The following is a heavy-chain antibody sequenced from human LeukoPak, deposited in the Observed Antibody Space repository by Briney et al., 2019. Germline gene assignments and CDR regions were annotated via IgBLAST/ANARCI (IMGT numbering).Heavy chain of an antibody. CDR3: ARQTIYDFWSGSIRRPFDY. CDR2: IYYSGST. J-gene: IGHJ4*02. Sequence: PSQTLSLTCTVSGGSISSGDYYWSWIRQPPGKGLEWIGYIYYSGSTYYNPSLKSRVTISVDTSKNQFSLKLNSVTAADTAVYYCARQTIYDFWSGSIRRPFDYWGQGTLVTVSS. D-gene: IGHD3-3*01. CDR1: GGSISSGDYY. V-gene: IGHV4-30-4*01.